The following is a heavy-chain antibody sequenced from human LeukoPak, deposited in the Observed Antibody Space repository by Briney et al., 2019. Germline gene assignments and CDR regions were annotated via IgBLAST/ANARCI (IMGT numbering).Heavy chain of an antibody. D-gene: IGHD3-10*01. V-gene: IGHV3-23*01. Sequence: GGSRRLSCSASGFAFSTSAMSWVRQAPGKGLEWVSTITGTGDYTEYADSVKGRFTISRDNSKNTLFLQMSSLRADDTTFYYCAKVLRGVIVYDYWGQGTLVTVSS. CDR2: ITGTGDYT. CDR3: AKVLRGVIVYDY. CDR1: GFAFSTSA. J-gene: IGHJ4*02.